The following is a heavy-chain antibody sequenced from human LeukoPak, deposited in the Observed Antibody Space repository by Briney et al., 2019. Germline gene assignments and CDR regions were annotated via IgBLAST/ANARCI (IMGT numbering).Heavy chain of an antibody. D-gene: IGHD1-14*01. J-gene: IGHJ4*02. CDR3: ARGTGWLNDY. Sequence: SETLSLTCTVSGGSISSYYWSWIRQPPGKGLEWIGYIYCSGSTNYNPSLKSRVTISVDTSKNQFSLKLSSVTAADTAVYYCARGTGWLNDYWGQGTLVTVSS. CDR2: IYCSGST. V-gene: IGHV4-59*01. CDR1: GGSISSYY.